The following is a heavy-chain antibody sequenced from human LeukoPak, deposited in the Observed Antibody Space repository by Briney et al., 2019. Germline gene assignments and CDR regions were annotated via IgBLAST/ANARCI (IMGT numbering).Heavy chain of an antibody. CDR1: GGSIAGYY. V-gene: IGHV4-59*01. CDR3: ARHYYYDSNGYYYDY. D-gene: IGHD3-22*01. J-gene: IGHJ4*02. Sequence: SETLSLTCTVSGGSIAGYYWSWIRQPPGKGLEWIGYIYYSGSTNYSPSLKSRVTVSVDTSKNQFSLRLSSMTTADTAVYYCARHYYYDSNGYYYDYWGQGTLVTVSS. CDR2: IYYSGST.